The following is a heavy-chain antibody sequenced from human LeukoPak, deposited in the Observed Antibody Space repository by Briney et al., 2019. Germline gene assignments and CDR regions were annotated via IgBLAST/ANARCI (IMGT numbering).Heavy chain of an antibody. CDR3: ARNTYYYNSSAFYHYYPGMDV. V-gene: IGHV3-74*01. Sequence: GALRLSCAASGFTFNNCWMHWVRQAPGKGLEWVSRIESDGSSTRYADSVKGRFTISRDNAKNTLYLQMNSLRAEDTAVYYCARNTYYYNSSAFYHYYPGMDVGAQG. D-gene: IGHD3-22*01. CDR1: GFTFNNCW. J-gene: IGHJ6*02. CDR2: IESDGSST.